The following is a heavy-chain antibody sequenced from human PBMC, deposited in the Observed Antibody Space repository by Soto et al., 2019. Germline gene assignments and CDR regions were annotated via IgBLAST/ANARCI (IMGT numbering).Heavy chain of an antibody. CDR2: ISVSGTSI. CDR3: AREAAAPGTYNWFDF. V-gene: IGHV3-11*01. Sequence: QVHLVESGGGLVKPGGSLRLSCEASGFPFRDYYMSWIRQAPGKGLEWISDISVSGTSIQYADSVKGRFTISRDNAKNSLFLQMHSLRAEDTAIYYCAREAAAPGTYNWFDFWGQGTLVTVSS. J-gene: IGHJ5*01. CDR1: GFPFRDYY. D-gene: IGHD6-13*01.